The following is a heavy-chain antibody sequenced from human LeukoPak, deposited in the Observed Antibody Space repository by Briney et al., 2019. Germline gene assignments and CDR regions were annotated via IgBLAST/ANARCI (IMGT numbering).Heavy chain of an antibody. J-gene: IGHJ4*02. V-gene: IGHV3-53*04. Sequence: GGSLRLSCAASGFTVSSNYMGWVRQAPGKGLEWVSVIYSGGSTYYADSVKGRFTISRHNSKNTLYLQMNSLKTEYTAVYYCARDGQYSGSYSDYWGQGTLVAVSS. CDR2: IYSGGST. CDR3: ARDGQYSGSYSDY. CDR1: GFTVSSNY. D-gene: IGHD1-26*01.